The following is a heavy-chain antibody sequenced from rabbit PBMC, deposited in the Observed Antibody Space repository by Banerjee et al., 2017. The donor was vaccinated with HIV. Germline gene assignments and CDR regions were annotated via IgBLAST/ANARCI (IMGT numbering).Heavy chain of an antibody. J-gene: IGHJ4*01. Sequence: YASWAKGRFTISKTSSTTVTLQMTSLTAADTGTYFCARGFYGVSAGYGLGLWGPGTLVTVS. D-gene: IGHD6-1*01. CDR3: ARGFYGVSAGYGLGL. V-gene: IGHV1S40*01.